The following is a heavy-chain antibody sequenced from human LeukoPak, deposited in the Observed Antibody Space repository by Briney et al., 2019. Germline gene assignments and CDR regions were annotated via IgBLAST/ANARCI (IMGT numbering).Heavy chain of an antibody. CDR3: ARDYLKVVVAPTTPSAGHMDF. D-gene: IGHD2-15*01. V-gene: IGHV1-2*02. CDR1: GYTFTGYY. J-gene: IGHJ4*02. CDR2: INPNSGGT. Sequence: ASVKVSCKASGYTFTGYYMHWVRQAPEQGLEWMGWINPNSGGTNYAQKFQGRVTMTRDTSTSTVYMELSSLRSEDTAVYYCARDYLKVVVAPTTPSAGHMDFWGQGTLVTVSS.